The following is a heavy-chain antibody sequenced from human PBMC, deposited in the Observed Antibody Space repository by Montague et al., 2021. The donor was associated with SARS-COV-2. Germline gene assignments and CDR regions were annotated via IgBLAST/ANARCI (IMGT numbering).Heavy chain of an antibody. CDR1: GFSLIDNGMS. CDR2: IDWDDDE. J-gene: IGHJ4*02. Sequence: PALVKPTQTLTLTCAFSGFSLIDNGMSVAWIRQPPGKALEWLARIDWDDDEYFNIALKTRLTISKDTSKNQVVLTVTNVDPVDTATYYCAHKRSGWPIEFGYWGQGTLVTVSS. D-gene: IGHD6-19*01. CDR3: AHKRSGWPIEFGY. V-gene: IGHV2-70*11.